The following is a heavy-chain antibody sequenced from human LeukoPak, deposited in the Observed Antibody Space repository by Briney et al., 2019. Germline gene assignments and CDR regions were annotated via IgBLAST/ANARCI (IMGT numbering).Heavy chain of an antibody. CDR3: ARGRHLHFY. CDR2: INHSGST. V-gene: IGHV4-34*01. J-gene: IGHJ4*02. Sequence: PSETLSLTCAVYGGSFSGYYWSWIRQPPGKGLEWIGEINHSGSTNYNPSLKSRVTISVDTSKNQFSLKLSSVTAADTAVYYCARGRHLHFYWGQGTLVTVSS. D-gene: IGHD3-3*02. CDR1: GGSFSGYY.